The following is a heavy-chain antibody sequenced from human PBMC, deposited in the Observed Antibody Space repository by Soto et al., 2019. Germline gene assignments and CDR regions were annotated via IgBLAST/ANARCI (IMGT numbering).Heavy chain of an antibody. CDR2: IWYDGSNK. Sequence: GGSLRLSCAASGFTFSSYGMHWVRQAPGKGLEWVAVIWYDGSNKYYAESVKGRFTISRDNSKNTLYLQMNNLRAEDTAVYYCARDSHVGSGWQLTADYWGQGTLVTVSS. CDR3: ARDSHVGSGWQLTADY. CDR1: GFTFSSYG. D-gene: IGHD6-19*01. V-gene: IGHV3-33*01. J-gene: IGHJ4*02.